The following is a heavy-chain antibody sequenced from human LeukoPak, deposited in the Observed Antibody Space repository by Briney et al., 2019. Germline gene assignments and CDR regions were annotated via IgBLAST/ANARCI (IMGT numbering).Heavy chain of an antibody. J-gene: IGHJ6*02. V-gene: IGHV1-8*02. CDR1: GYTFTSYA. Sequence: GASVKVSCKASGYTFTSYAMHWVRQAPGQGLEWMGWMNPNSGNTGYAQKFQGRVTMTRNTSISTAYMELSSLRSEDTAVYYCARVSGVVRVYYYYYGMDVWGQGTTVTVSS. CDR2: MNPNSGNT. CDR3: ARVSGVVRVYYYYYGMDV. D-gene: IGHD3-16*01.